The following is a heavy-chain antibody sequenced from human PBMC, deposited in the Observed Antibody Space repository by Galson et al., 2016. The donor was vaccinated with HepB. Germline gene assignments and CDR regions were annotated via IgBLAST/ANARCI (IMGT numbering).Heavy chain of an antibody. Sequence: ETLSLTCTVSGASISGYYLSWIREPPGKGLEWIGYIYYSGRTNYNPSLKSRVTISVDTSKNQFSLKLSSVTAADTAVYYCARDDSGGWYGFHYGMDVWGQGTTVTVSS. V-gene: IGHV4-59*01. D-gene: IGHD6-19*01. CDR1: GASISGYY. CDR3: ARDDSGGWYGFHYGMDV. CDR2: IYYSGRT. J-gene: IGHJ6*02.